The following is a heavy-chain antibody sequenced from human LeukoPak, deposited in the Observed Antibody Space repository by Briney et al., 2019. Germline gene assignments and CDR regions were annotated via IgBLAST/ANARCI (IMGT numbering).Heavy chain of an antibody. V-gene: IGHV1-3*01. CDR3: ARGFGPRPAFDI. Sequence: ASVKVSCKASGYTFTSYAMHWVRQAPGQRLEWTGWINAGNGNTKYSQKFQGRVTITRDTSASTAYMELSSLRSEDTAVYYCARGFGPRPAFDIWGQGTMVTVSS. CDR1: GYTFTSYA. J-gene: IGHJ3*02. CDR2: INAGNGNT. D-gene: IGHD3-10*01.